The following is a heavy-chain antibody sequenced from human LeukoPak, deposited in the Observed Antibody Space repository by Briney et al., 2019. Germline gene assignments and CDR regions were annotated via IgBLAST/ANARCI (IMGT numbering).Heavy chain of an antibody. CDR2: IYYSGST. CDR1: GGSISSGGYY. CDR3: ARYCSSTNCYKGGFDP. J-gene: IGHJ5*02. V-gene: IGHV4-31*03. D-gene: IGHD2-2*02. Sequence: SETLSLTCTVSGGSISSGGYYWSWIRQHPGKGLEWIGYIYYSGSTYSDPSLKSRVTISVDTSKNQFSLNLSSVTAADTAVYYCARYCSSTNCYKGGFDPWGQGTLVTVSS.